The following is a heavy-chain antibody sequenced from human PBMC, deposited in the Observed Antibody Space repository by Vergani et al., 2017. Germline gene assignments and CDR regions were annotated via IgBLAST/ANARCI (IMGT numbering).Heavy chain of an antibody. D-gene: IGHD3-22*01. Sequence: QVQLVESGGGLVKPGGSLRLSCAASGFTFSDYYMSWIRQAPGQGLEWVSYISSSGSTIYYADSVKGRFTISRDNAKNSLYLQMNSLRAEDTAVYYCARDRPSFRHYYDSSGYADYWGQGTLVTVSS. CDR2: ISSSGSTI. CDR1: GFTFSDYY. J-gene: IGHJ4*02. V-gene: IGHV3-11*01. CDR3: ARDRPSFRHYYDSSGYADY.